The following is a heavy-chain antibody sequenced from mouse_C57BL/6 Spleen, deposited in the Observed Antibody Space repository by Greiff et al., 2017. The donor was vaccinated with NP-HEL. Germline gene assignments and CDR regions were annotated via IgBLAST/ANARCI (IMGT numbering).Heavy chain of an antibody. Sequence: DVKLVESGPGMVKPSQSLSLTCTVTGYSITSGYDWHWIRHFPGNKLEWMGYISYSGSTNYNPSLKSRITFTHETTKNHFFLKFNSVTTDDTATYYCAKGELGTMDYWGQGTSVTVSS. J-gene: IGHJ4*01. CDR2: ISYSGST. CDR1: GYSITSGYD. D-gene: IGHD4-1*01. CDR3: AKGELGTMDY. V-gene: IGHV3-1*01.